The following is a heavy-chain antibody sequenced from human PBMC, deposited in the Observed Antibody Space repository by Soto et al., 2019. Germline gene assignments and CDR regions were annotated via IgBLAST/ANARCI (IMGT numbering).Heavy chain of an antibody. V-gene: IGHV3-30-3*01. J-gene: IGHJ4*02. Sequence: QVQLVESGGGVVQPGRSLRLSCAASGFTFSSYAMHWVRQAPGKGLEWVAVISYDGSNKYCADSVKGRFTISRDNSKNTLYLQMNSLRAEDTAVYYCARDQPPGYWGQGTLVTVSS. CDR1: GFTFSSYA. CDR2: ISYDGSNK. CDR3: ARDQPPGY.